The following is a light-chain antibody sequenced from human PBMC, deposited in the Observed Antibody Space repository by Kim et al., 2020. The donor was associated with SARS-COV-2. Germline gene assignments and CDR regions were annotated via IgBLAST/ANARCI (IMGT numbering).Light chain of an antibody. CDR3: QQTYRNPIT. V-gene: IGKV1-39*01. CDR1: QSISNL. J-gene: IGKJ5*01. CDR2: TAS. Sequence: DIQMTQSPSSLSASVGDRITITCRASQSISNLLNWYHQKPGKAPKLLIYTASTLESGVPSRFGGSGSGTDFTLTISSLQPEDSATYYCQQTYRNPITFGQGTRLEIK.